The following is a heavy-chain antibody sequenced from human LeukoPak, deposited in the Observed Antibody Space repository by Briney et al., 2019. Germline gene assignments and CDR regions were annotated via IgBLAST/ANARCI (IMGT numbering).Heavy chain of an antibody. Sequence: ASVKVSCKASGYTFTSYGISWVRQAPGQGLEWMGWISAYNGNTNYEQKLQSRVTMTTDTSSSNAYMVLRSLIADATTVSYWSRRSGRDGHDYWGQGTLVTVSS. D-gene: IGHD5-24*01. V-gene: IGHV1-18*01. CDR2: ISAYNGNT. J-gene: IGHJ4*02. CDR1: GYTFTSYG. CDR3: SRRSGRDGHDY.